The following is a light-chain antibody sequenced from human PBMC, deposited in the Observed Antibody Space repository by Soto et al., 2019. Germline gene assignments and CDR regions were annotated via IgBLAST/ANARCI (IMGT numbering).Light chain of an antibody. CDR3: QQFDSSPYT. V-gene: IGKV3-20*01. CDR1: QGVSTY. J-gene: IGKJ2*01. CDR2: GAS. Sequence: EIVLTQSPATLSLSPGERATLSCRASQGVSTYLAWYQQKPGQAPRLLIYGASSRASGIPDRFSGSGSGTDFTLTINRLGPEDSAVYYCQQFDSSPYTFGQGTKLEI.